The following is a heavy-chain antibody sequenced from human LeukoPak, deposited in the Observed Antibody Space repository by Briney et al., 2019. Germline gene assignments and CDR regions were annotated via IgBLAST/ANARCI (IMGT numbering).Heavy chain of an antibody. D-gene: IGHD3-9*01. CDR1: GFSFSNYW. Sequence: GGSLRLXCAASGFSFSNYWMHWVRQAPGKVLEWVSSISSSSSYIYYADSVKGRFTISRDNAKNSLYLQMNSLRAEDTAVYYCASWDYDILTGYYINWFDPWGQGTLVTVSS. V-gene: IGHV3-21*01. CDR2: ISSSSSYI. J-gene: IGHJ5*02. CDR3: ASWDYDILTGYYINWFDP.